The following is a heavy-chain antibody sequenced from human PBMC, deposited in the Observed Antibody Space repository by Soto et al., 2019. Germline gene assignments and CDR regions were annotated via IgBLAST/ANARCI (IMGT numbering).Heavy chain of an antibody. V-gene: IGHV4-30-2*01. Sequence: SETLSLTCAVSGGSISSGGYSWSWIRQPPGKGLEWIGYIYHSGSTYYNPSLKSRVTISVDRSKNQFSLKLSSVTAADTAVYYCARCGCSGGSCYSGADYWGQGTLVTVSS. J-gene: IGHJ4*02. CDR2: IYHSGST. CDR1: GGSISSGGYS. CDR3: ARCGCSGGSCYSGADY. D-gene: IGHD2-15*01.